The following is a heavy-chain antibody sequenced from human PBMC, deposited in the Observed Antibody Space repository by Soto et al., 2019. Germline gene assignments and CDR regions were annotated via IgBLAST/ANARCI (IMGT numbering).Heavy chain of an antibody. CDR3: ATLIEVQRQPSNWFAP. CDR1: GYTLTELS. D-gene: IGHD2-2*01. CDR2: FDPEDGET. V-gene: IGHV1-24*01. J-gene: IGHJ5*02. Sequence: ASVKVSCKVSGYTLTELSMHWVRQAPGKGLEWMGGFDPEDGETIYAQKFQGRVTMTEDTSTDTAYMELSSLRSEDTAVYYCATLIEVQRQPSNWFAPWXQGTLVTVSS.